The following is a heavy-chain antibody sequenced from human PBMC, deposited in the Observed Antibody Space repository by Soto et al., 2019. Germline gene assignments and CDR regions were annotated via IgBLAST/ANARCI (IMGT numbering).Heavy chain of an antibody. D-gene: IGHD2-2*01. CDR3: ARVSGYCSSTSCQYYYYGMDV. Sequence: SVKVSCKASGGTFSSYAISWVRQAPGQGLEWMGGIIPIFGTANYAQKFQGRVTITADESTSTAYMELSSLRSEDTAVYYCARVSGYCSSTSCQYYYYGMDVWGQGTTVTVSS. CDR2: IIPIFGTA. CDR1: GGTFSSYA. V-gene: IGHV1-69*13. J-gene: IGHJ6*02.